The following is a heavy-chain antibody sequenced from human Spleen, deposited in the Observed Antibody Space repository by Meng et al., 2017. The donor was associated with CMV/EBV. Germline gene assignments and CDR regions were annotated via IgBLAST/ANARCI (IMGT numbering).Heavy chain of an antibody. Sequence: GFTFGGCAMHWVRQAPGKGLEWVAVISYAGSNTYYADSVKGRFTLSRDNSNNTLFLQMNSLTADDTAVYYCARGSLTLFGVVTLLDHWGQGTLVTVSS. CDR3: ARGSLTLFGVVTLLDH. J-gene: IGHJ4*02. CDR2: ISYAGSNT. D-gene: IGHD3-3*01. V-gene: IGHV3-30*04. CDR1: GFTFGGCA.